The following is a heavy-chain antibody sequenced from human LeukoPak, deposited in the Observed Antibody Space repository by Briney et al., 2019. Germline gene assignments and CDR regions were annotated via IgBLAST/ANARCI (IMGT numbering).Heavy chain of an antibody. CDR3: ARSGYSYGSIGY. J-gene: IGHJ4*02. V-gene: IGHV1-2*02. D-gene: IGHD5-18*01. Sequence: ASVKVSCKASGYTFTGYYMHWVRQAPGRGLEWMGWINPNSGGTNYAQKFQGRVTMTRDTSISTAYMELSRLRSDDTAVYYCARSGYSYGSIGYWGQGTLVTVSS. CDR2: INPNSGGT. CDR1: GYTFTGYY.